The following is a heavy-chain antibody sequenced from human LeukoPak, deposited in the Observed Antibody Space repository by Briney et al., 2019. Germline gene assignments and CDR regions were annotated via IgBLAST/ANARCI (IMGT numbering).Heavy chain of an antibody. V-gene: IGHV3-7*01. CDR1: GFTFSNYW. CDR2: IQKDGSEK. Sequence: PGGSLRLSCVASGFTFSNYWMSWVRQAPGKGLEWVANIQKDGSEKHYVASVEGRFTISRDNAENSLFLQLNSLRVGDTAVYYCVRLWDSSGFFGYWGRGALVTVSS. CDR3: VRLWDSSGFFGY. J-gene: IGHJ4*02. D-gene: IGHD3-22*01.